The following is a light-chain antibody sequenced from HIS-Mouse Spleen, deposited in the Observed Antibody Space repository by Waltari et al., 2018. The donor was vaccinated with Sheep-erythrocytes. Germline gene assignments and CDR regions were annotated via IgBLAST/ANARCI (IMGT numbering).Light chain of an antibody. CDR3: CSYAGSNNWV. J-gene: IGLJ3*02. Sequence: QSALTQPRSVSGSPGPSVTISCPGTSRDRGVYNYFSWYQQHPGKAPKLMIYDVSKRPSGVPDRFSGSKSGNTASLTISGLQAEDEADYYCCSYAGSNNWVFGGGTKLTVL. CDR2: DVS. CDR1: SRDRGVYNY. V-gene: IGLV2-11*02.